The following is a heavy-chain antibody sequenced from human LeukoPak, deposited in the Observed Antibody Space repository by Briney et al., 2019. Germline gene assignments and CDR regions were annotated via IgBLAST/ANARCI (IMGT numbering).Heavy chain of an antibody. CDR2: IWYDGSNK. Sequence: GRSLRLSCAASGFTFSSYGMHWVRQAPGKGLDGVAVIWYDGSNKYYPDSVKGRFTISRDNSKNTLYLQMNSLRAEDTAVYYCASGGGFYYDSSGFDYWGQGTLVTVSS. CDR1: GFTFSSYG. D-gene: IGHD3-22*01. CDR3: ASGGGFYYDSSGFDY. V-gene: IGHV3-33*01. J-gene: IGHJ4*02.